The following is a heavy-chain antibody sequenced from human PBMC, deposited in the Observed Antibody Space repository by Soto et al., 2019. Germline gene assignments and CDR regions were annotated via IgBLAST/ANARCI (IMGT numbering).Heavy chain of an antibody. J-gene: IGHJ5*02. V-gene: IGHV4-59*01. Sequence: PSETLSLTCTVSGGSISGYYWTWIRQPPGKGLEWIGYIYYRGSTNYNPSLKSRVTISVDTSKNQFSLKLSSVTAADTAVYYCARGRTQQLATNWFDPWGQGTLVTVSS. CDR3: ARGRTQQLATNWFDP. CDR2: IYYRGST. CDR1: GGSISGYY. D-gene: IGHD6-13*01.